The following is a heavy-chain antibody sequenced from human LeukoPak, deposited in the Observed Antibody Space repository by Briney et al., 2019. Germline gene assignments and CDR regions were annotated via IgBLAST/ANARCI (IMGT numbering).Heavy chain of an antibody. CDR1: GYSISSGYY. D-gene: IGHD4/OR15-4a*01. CDR3: ARRAGAYSHPYDY. V-gene: IGHV4-38-2*02. Sequence: TSETLSLTCTVSGYSISSGYYWGWIRQPPGKGLEWIGSIYHSGSTYYNPSLKSRVTISVDTSKNQFSLKLSSVTAADTAVYYCARRAGAYSHPYDYWGQGTLVTVSS. J-gene: IGHJ4*02. CDR2: IYHSGST.